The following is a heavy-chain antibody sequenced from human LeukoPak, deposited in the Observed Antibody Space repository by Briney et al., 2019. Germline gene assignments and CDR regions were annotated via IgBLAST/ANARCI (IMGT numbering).Heavy chain of an antibody. CDR1: GGSFSGYY. Sequence: SETLSLTCAVYGGSFSGYYWSWIRQPPGKGLEWIGEINHSGSTNYNPSLKSRVTISVDTSKNQFSLKLSSVTAADTAVYYCARDLGSPAGPATDYWGQGTLVTVSS. J-gene: IGHJ4*02. CDR3: ARDLGSPAGPATDY. CDR2: INHSGST. V-gene: IGHV4-34*01. D-gene: IGHD2-2*01.